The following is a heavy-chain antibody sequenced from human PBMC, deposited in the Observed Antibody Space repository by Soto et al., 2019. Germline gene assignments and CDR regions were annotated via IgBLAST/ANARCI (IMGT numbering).Heavy chain of an antibody. V-gene: IGHV4-39*01. Sequence: SETLSLTCSASGGSITSSSHFWGWVRQPPGKGLEWIGTIYFTGNTYYTPSLKSRLTMSIDASKNEFSLRLNSVTAADTAVYYCAGQTFTIAAASYGRSNWFDPWGPGTLVTVS. D-gene: IGHD6-25*01. CDR2: IYFTGNT. CDR3: AGQTFTIAAASYGRSNWFDP. CDR1: GGSITSSSHF. J-gene: IGHJ5*02.